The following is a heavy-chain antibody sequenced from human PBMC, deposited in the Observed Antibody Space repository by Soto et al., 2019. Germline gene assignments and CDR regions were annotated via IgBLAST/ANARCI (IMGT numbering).Heavy chain of an antibody. Sequence: SVKVSCKASGGTFSSYAISWVRQAPGQGLEWMGGIIPIFGTANYAQKFQGRVTITADESTSTAYMELSSLRSEDTAVYYCARGGPITIFGVVKTNWFDPWGQGTMVTVSS. D-gene: IGHD3-3*01. CDR3: ARGGPITIFGVVKTNWFDP. J-gene: IGHJ5*02. CDR2: IIPIFGTA. CDR1: GGTFSSYA. V-gene: IGHV1-69*13.